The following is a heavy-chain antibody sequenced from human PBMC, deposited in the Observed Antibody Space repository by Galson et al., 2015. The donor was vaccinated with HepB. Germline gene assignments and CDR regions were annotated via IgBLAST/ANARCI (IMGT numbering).Heavy chain of an antibody. CDR3: ATCRYSSSWYRYYYYYMDV. J-gene: IGHJ6*03. D-gene: IGHD6-13*01. V-gene: IGHV7-4-1*02. Sequence: SVKVSCKASGYTFTSYAMNWVRQAPGQGLEWMGWINTNTGNPTYAQGFTGRFVFSLDTSVSTAYLQISSLKAEDTAVYYCATCRYSSSWYRYYYYYMDVWGKGTTVTVSS. CDR2: INTNTGNP. CDR1: GYTFTSYA.